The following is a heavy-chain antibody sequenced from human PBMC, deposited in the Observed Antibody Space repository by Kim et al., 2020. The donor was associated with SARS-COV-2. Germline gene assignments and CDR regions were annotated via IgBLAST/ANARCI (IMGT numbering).Heavy chain of an antibody. V-gene: IGHV1-2*02. J-gene: IGHJ4*02. CDR2: INPNSGGT. Sequence: ASVKVSCKASGYTFTGYYMHWVRQAPGQGLEWMGWINPNSGGTNYAQKFQGRVTMTRDTSISTAYMELSRLRSDDTAVYYCARVERWLQFSRADTTNDYWGQGTLVTVSS. CDR3: ARVERWLQFSRADTTNDY. CDR1: GYTFTGYY. D-gene: IGHD5-12*01.